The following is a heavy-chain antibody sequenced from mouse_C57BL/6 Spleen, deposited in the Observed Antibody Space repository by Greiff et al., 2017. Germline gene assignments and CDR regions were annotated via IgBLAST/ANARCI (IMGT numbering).Heavy chain of an antibody. Sequence: QVQLQQSGAELIRPGTSVKVSCKASGYAFTNYLIEWVKQRPGQGLEWIGVINPGSGGTNYTEKFKGKATMTAVKSSSTAYMQLSSLTSEDSAVYFCARCGGLRGWYGYWGQGALVTVST. J-gene: IGHJ3*01. CDR1: GYAFTNYL. D-gene: IGHD2-4*01. V-gene: IGHV1-54*01. CDR3: ARCGGLRGWYGY. CDR2: INPGSGGT.